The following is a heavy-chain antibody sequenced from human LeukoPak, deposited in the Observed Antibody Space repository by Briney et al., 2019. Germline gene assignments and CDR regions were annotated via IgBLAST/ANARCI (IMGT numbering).Heavy chain of an antibody. CDR2: INPNSGGT. Sequence: ASVKVSCKASGYTFTCYYMHWVRQAPGQGLEWMGWINPNSGGTNYAQKFQGRVTMTRDTSISTAYMELSRLRSDDTAVYYCARHRQWLISIDAFDIWGQGTMVTVSS. CDR1: GYTFTCYY. CDR3: ARHRQWLISIDAFDI. J-gene: IGHJ3*02. D-gene: IGHD6-19*01. V-gene: IGHV1-2*02.